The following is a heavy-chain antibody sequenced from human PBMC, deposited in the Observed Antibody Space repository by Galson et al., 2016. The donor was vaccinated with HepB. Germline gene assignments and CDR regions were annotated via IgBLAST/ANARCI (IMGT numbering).Heavy chain of an antibody. CDR3: ARGGDTDYISSRHPPWFDS. J-gene: IGHJ5*01. CDR2: IHHSGST. V-gene: IGHV4-4*02. Sequence: SETLSLTCIVSGDSLSNTKWWSWVRQTPGKGLEWIGEIHHSGSTSYNSYLKSRVTISVDKFRNQFSLKLTSVTAADTAVYYCARGGDTDYISSRHPPWFDSWGPGTLVTVSS. D-gene: IGHD2-2*01. CDR1: GDSLSNTKW.